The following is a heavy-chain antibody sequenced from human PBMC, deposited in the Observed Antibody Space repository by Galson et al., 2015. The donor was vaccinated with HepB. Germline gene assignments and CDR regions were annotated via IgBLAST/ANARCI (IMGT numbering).Heavy chain of an antibody. D-gene: IGHD3-22*01. Sequence: SVKVSCKASGYTFTGYYMHWVRQAPGHGLEWMGWINPNSGGTNYAQKFQGRVTMTRDTSISTAYMELSRLRSDDTAVYYCARDHGSIDSSGYYRGDAFDIWGQGTMVTVPS. CDR2: INPNSGGT. CDR3: ARDHGSIDSSGYYRGDAFDI. J-gene: IGHJ3*02. V-gene: IGHV1-2*02. CDR1: GYTFTGYY.